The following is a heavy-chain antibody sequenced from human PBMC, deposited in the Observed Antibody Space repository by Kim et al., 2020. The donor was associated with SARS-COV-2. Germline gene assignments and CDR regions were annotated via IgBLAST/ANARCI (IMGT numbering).Heavy chain of an antibody. J-gene: IGHJ5*02. Sequence: SETLSLTCTVSGGSISSYYWSWIRQPPGKGLEWIGYIYYSGGTNYNPSLKSRVTISVDTSKNQFSLKLSSVTAADTAVYYCARDSPGYSSSWYRGNWFDPWGQGTRVTVSS. CDR2: IYYSGGT. V-gene: IGHV4-59*01. D-gene: IGHD6-13*01. CDR1: GGSISSYY. CDR3: ARDSPGYSSSWYRGNWFDP.